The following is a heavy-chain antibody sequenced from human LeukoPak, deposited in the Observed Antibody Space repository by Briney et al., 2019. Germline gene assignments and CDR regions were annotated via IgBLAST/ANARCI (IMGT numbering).Heavy chain of an antibody. CDR1: GGSISSYY. D-gene: IGHD4-17*01. Sequence: PSETLSLTCTVSGGSISSYYWSWIRQPPGKGLEWIGEINHSGSTNYNPSLKSRVTISVDTSKNQFSLKLSSVTAADTAVYYCARRVGYGDYVSKFDYWGQGTLVTVSS. V-gene: IGHV4-34*01. J-gene: IGHJ4*02. CDR2: INHSGST. CDR3: ARRVGYGDYVSKFDY.